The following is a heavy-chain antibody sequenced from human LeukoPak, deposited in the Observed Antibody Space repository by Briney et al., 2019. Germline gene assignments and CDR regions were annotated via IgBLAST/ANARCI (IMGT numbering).Heavy chain of an antibody. J-gene: IGHJ4*02. V-gene: IGHV3-21*01. D-gene: IGHD6-13*01. CDR1: GFTFSSYS. CDR3: ARDRVGEAAPRDLDY. CDR2: ISSSSSYI. Sequence: GGSLRLSCAASGFTFSSYSMNWVRQAPGKGLEWVSSISSSSSYIYYADSVKGRFTISRDNAKNSLYLQMNSLRAEDTAVYYCARDRVGEAAPRDLDYWGQGTLVTVSS.